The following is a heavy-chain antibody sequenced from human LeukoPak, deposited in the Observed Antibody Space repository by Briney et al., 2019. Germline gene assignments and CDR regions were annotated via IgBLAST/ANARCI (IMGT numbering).Heavy chain of an antibody. D-gene: IGHD6-19*01. CDR3: ARLSYYYGMDV. J-gene: IGHJ6*02. Sequence: GRSLRLSCAASGFTFDDYAMHWVRQAPGKGLEWVSGISWNSGSIGYADSVKGRLTISRDNAKNSLYLQMNSLRAEDTALYYCARLSYYYGMDVWGQGTTVTVSS. V-gene: IGHV3-9*01. CDR2: ISWNSGSI. CDR1: GFTFDDYA.